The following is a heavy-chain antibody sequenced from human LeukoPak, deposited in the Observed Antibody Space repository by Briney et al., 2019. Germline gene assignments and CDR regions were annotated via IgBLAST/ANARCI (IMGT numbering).Heavy chain of an antibody. D-gene: IGHD6-19*01. J-gene: IGHJ4*02. CDR3: AKSRSHSSAWYGSDFDY. CDR1: GFTFSSYA. V-gene: IGHV3-23*01. Sequence: GGSLRLSCAASGFTFSSYAMSWVRQAPGKGLEWVSGLSGSGGSTDYADSVKGRFTISRDNSNNTLYLQMNSLRGEDTAPYYCAKSRSHSSAWYGSDFDYWGQGTLVTVSS. CDR2: LSGSGGST.